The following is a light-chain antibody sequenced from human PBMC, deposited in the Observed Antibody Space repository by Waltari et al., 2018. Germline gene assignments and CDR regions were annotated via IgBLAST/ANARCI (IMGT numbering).Light chain of an antibody. CDR3: QQSYSTPRT. V-gene: IGKV1-39*01. Sequence: DIQMTQSPSSLSASVGDRVTITCRASQSISSYLNWYQQKPGKAPKLLIYAESSLQSGVPSRFSGSGSGTDFTLTISSLQPEDFATYYCQQSYSTPRTFGQGTKVE. CDR1: QSISSY. CDR2: AES. J-gene: IGKJ1*01.